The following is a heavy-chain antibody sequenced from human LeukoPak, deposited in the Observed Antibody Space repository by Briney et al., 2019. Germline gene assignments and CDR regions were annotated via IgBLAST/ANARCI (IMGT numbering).Heavy chain of an antibody. D-gene: IGHD4-23*01. CDR1: GFTFSIYA. CDR2: ISGSGGST. Sequence: GGSLRLSCAASGFTFSIYAMSWVRQAPGKGLEWVSAISGSGGSTYYADSVKGRFTISRDNSKNTLYLQMNSLRAEDTAVYYCAEGSEYSLRWYYDYWGQGTLVTVSS. CDR3: AEGSEYSLRWYYDY. J-gene: IGHJ4*02. V-gene: IGHV3-23*01.